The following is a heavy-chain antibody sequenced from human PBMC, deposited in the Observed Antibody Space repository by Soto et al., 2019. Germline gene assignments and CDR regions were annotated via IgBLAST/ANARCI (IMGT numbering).Heavy chain of an antibody. D-gene: IGHD6-13*01. Sequence: GGSLRLSCAASGFTFSSYGMHWVRQAPGKGLEWVAVISYDGSNKYYADSVKGRFTISRDNSKNTLYLQMNSLRAEDTAVYYCAKIGASSSWYNLALIFDYWGQGTLVTVSS. CDR3: AKIGASSSWYNLALIFDY. J-gene: IGHJ4*02. CDR1: GFTFSSYG. V-gene: IGHV3-30*18. CDR2: ISYDGSNK.